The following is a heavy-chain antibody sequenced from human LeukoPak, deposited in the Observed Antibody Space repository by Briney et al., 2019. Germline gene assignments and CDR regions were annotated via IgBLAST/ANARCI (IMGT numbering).Heavy chain of an antibody. CDR3: AKTRPLDSSSWSHGDY. V-gene: IGHV3-74*01. CDR1: GFSFSTQR. Sequence: PGGSLRLSCAASGFSFSTQRMHWVRQAPGKGLVWVSYINIDERITGYADSVKGRFTISRDNAKNTPYLQMNSLRAEDTAVYYCAKTRPLDSSSWSHGDYWGQGTLVTVSS. D-gene: IGHD6-13*01. J-gene: IGHJ4*02. CDR2: INIDERIT.